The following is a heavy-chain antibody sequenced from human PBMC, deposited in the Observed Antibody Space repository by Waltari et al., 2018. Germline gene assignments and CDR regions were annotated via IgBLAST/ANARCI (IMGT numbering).Heavy chain of an antibody. J-gene: IGHJ5*02. CDR3: AHRRPAYSSSGYLDWFDP. D-gene: IGHD6-13*01. Sequence: HTTLSESGSTLVKPTQTLTLTRTFSRSPLRTRGAAVVWIRQPPAKALPWLALIYWNVASRYSPSLKNRLTITKDTSKNQVVLTMTNMDPVDTATYYCAHRRPAYSSSGYLDWFDPWGQGTLVTVSS. CDR2: IYWNVAS. CDR1: RSPLRTRGAA. V-gene: IGHV2-5*01.